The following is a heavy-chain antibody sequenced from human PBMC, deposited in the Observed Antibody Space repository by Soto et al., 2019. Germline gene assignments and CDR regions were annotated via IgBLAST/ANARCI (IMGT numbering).Heavy chain of an antibody. J-gene: IGHJ4*02. CDR2: IWYDGSEK. D-gene: IGHD3-22*01. CDR3: ARDRAMTMIGDY. CDR1: GFSFSSYA. Sequence: QVQLVESGGGVVQPGRSLRLSCAASGFSFSSYALHWVRQAPGKGLEWVAVIWYDGSEKYYTDSVKGRFTISRDNSKNTLYLEMNSLRVEDTAVYSCARDRAMTMIGDYWGQGTLVTVSS. V-gene: IGHV3-33*01.